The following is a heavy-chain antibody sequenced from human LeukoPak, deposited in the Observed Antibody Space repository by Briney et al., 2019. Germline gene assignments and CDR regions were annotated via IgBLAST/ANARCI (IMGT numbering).Heavy chain of an antibody. V-gene: IGHV5-51*01. Sequence: GEPLKISCQASGYIFTNYWIGWVRQMPGKGLESMGIIYPADSDTTYSPSFEGQVTISADKSIDTVYLQWSSLKDSDAATYYCARQSRDGSKTRGYYFDSWGQGTLVTVSS. CDR2: IYPADSDT. CDR3: ARQSRDGSKTRGYYFDS. D-gene: IGHD3-10*01. CDR1: GYIFTNYW. J-gene: IGHJ4*02.